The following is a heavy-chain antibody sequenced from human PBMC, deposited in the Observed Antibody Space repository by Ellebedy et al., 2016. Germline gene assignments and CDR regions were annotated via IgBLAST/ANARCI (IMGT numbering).Heavy chain of an antibody. CDR3: ASSGIAAAGFDY. CDR2: ISGSGGST. V-gene: IGHV3-23*01. Sequence: GESLKISCAASGFTFSSYAMSWVRQAPGKGLEWVSAISGSGGSTYYADSVKGRFTISRDNSKNTLYLQMNSLRAEDTAVYYCASSGIAAAGFDYWGQGTLVTVSS. CDR1: GFTFSSYA. J-gene: IGHJ4*02. D-gene: IGHD6-13*01.